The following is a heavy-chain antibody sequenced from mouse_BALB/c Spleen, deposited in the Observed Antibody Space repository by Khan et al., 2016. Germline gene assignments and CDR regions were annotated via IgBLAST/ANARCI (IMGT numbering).Heavy chain of an antibody. CDR2: INTNTGEP. CDR1: GYTFTNHG. Sequence: QIQLVQSGPELKKPGETVKISCKASGYTFTNHGMNWVKQAPGKGLKWMGWINTNTGEPTYAEEFKGRFAFSLDTSASTASLQITNLKNEDTSTYFCAEDYYGSNWFAYWGQGTLVTVSA. V-gene: IGHV9-3*02. CDR3: AEDYYGSNWFAY. J-gene: IGHJ3*01. D-gene: IGHD1-1*01.